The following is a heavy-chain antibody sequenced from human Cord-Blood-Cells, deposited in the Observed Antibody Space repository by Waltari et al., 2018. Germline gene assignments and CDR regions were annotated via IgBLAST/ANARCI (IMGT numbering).Heavy chain of an antibody. CDR1: GFTFSSYW. CDR3: ARVGGDYAEYFQH. V-gene: IGHV3-7*01. CDR2: IKQDGSEK. Sequence: EVQLVESGGGLVQPGGSLRLSCAASGFTFSSYWMTWLRQAPGKGLEWVANIKQDGSEKYYVDSVKGRFTISRDNAKNSLYLQMNSLRAEDTAVYYCARVGGDYAEYFQHWGQGTLVTVSS. D-gene: IGHD4-17*01. J-gene: IGHJ1*01.